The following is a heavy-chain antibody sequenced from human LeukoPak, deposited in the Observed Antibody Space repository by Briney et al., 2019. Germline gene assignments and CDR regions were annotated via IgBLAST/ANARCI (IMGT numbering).Heavy chain of an antibody. D-gene: IGHD3-22*01. V-gene: IGHV4-31*03. J-gene: IGHJ4*02. CDR3: ARSYDSSASGFDY. CDR2: IYYSGST. CDR1: GGSISSDAYY. Sequence: SQTLSLTCTVSGGSISSDAYYWSWIRQHPGKGLEWIGYIYYSGSTYYNPSLKSRVTTSGDTSKNHFSLTLSSVTAADTAVYYCARSYDSSASGFDYWGQGTLVTVSP.